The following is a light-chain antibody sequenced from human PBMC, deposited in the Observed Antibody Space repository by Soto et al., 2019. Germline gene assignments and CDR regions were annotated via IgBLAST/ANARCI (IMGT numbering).Light chain of an antibody. Sequence: DIPMTQSPSTLSASVGDRVTITCRASQSISSWLAWYQQKPGKAPKLLIYKASSLESGVPSRFSGSGSGTEFXLTIXSLQPDDFATYYCQQYNSYSRTFGQGTKVEIK. CDR1: QSISSW. CDR3: QQYNSYSRT. CDR2: KAS. V-gene: IGKV1-5*03. J-gene: IGKJ1*01.